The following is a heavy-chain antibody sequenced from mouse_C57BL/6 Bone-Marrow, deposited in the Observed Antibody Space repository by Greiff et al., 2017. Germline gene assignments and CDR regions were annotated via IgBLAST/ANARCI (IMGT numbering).Heavy chain of an antibody. CDR2: IDPSDSYT. D-gene: IGHD1-1*01. J-gene: IGHJ2*01. V-gene: IGHV1-50*01. Sequence: QVQLQQPGAELVKPGASVKLSCKASGYTFTSYWMQWVNQRPGQGLEWIGEIDPSDSYTNYNQKFKGKATLTVDTSSSTAYMQLSSLTSEDSAVYYCARSITTVPYFDYWGQGTTLTVSS. CDR1: GYTFTSYW. CDR3: ARSITTVPYFDY.